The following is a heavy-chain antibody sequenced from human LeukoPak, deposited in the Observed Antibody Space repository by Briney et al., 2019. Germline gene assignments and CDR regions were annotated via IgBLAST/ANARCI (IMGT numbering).Heavy chain of an antibody. V-gene: IGHV1-18*01. CDR1: GYTFTSYG. CDR2: ISAYNGNT. D-gene: IGHD1-26*01. Sequence: ASVKVSCKASGYTFTSYGISWVRQAPGQGLEWMGWISAYNGNTNYAQKLQGRVTMTTDTSTSTAYMELRSLRSDDTAVYYCAMDSEAGGTFDYWGQGTLVTVSS. CDR3: AMDSEAGGTFDY. J-gene: IGHJ4*02.